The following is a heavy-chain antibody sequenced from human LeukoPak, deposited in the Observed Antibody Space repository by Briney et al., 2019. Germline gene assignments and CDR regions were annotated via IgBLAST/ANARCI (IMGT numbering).Heavy chain of an antibody. CDR2: IAPSSGTT. Sequence: ASVKVSCKASGYTFTSNYMHWVRQTPGQGLEWMGVIAPSSGTTSSAQKFQGRVTMTRDTSTSTLYMELSSLTSEDTAVYYCARASGASAGPFDYWGQGTLVTVSS. V-gene: IGHV1-46*01. J-gene: IGHJ4*02. CDR1: GYTFTSNY. CDR3: ARASGASAGPFDY. D-gene: IGHD3-10*01.